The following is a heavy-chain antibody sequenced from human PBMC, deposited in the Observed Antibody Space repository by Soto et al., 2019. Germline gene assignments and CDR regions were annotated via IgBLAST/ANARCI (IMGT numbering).Heavy chain of an antibody. CDR1: GGTFSSYA. J-gene: IGHJ6*02. Sequence: GASVKVSCKASGGTFSSYAISWVRQAPGQGLEWMGGIIPIFGTANYAQKFQGRVTITADESTSTAYMELSSLRSEDTAVYYCARDIGHSRSWYYYYGMDVWGQGTTVTVSS. V-gene: IGHV1-69*13. CDR2: IIPIFGTA. D-gene: IGHD6-13*01. CDR3: ARDIGHSRSWYYYYGMDV.